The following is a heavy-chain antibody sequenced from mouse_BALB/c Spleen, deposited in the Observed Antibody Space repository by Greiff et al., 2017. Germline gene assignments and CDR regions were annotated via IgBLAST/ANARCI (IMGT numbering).Heavy chain of an antibody. CDR2: IDPSDSET. J-gene: IGHJ4*01. CDR1: GYTFTSYW. V-gene: IGHV1-69*02. CDR3: ARAGGLRTMDY. Sequence: QVQLQQPGAELVKPGAPVKLSCKASGYTFTSYWMNWVKQRPGRGLEWIGRIDPSDSETHYNQKFKDKATLTVDKSSSTAYIQLSSLTSEDSAVYYCARAGGLRTMDYWGQGTSVTVSS. D-gene: IGHD2-4*01.